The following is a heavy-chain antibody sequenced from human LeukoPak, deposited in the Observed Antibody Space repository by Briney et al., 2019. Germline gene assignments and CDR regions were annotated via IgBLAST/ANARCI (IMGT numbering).Heavy chain of an antibody. V-gene: IGHV5-51*01. CDR2: IYPGDSDT. Sequence: GESLQISCKGSGYSFTSYWIGWVRQLPGKGLEWMGIIYPGDSDTRYSPSFQGQVTISADKSISTAYLQWSSLKASDTAMYYCARVWGSSTSCFDYWGQGTLVTVSS. D-gene: IGHD2-2*01. CDR3: ARVWGSSTSCFDY. CDR1: GYSFTSYW. J-gene: IGHJ4*02.